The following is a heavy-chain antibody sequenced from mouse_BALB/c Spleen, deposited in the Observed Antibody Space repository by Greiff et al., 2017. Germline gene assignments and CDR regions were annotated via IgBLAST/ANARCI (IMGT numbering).Heavy chain of an antibody. Sequence: ESGAELVRPGTSVKVSCKASGYAFTNYLIEWVKQRPGQGLEWIGVINPGSGGTNYNEKFKGKATLTADKSSSTAYMQLSSLTSDDSAVYFCAREVKGYFDYWGQGTTLTVSS. CDR3: AREVKGYFDY. CDR1: GYAFTNYL. V-gene: IGHV1-54*03. CDR2: INPGSGGT. J-gene: IGHJ2*01.